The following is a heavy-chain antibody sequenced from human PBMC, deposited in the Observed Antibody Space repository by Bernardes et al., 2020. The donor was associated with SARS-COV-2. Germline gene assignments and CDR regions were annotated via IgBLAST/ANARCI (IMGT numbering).Heavy chain of an antibody. CDR2: IKQDGSEK. Sequence: VWSLRLSCVASGLTFSVNWMSWVRQAPGKGWEWVANIKQDGSEKYYVDSVKGRFTISRDNAKKSLYLQMNSLRVEDTAVYYCARAGVGWSRGMDGWGQGTTVTVSS. J-gene: IGHJ6*02. V-gene: IGHV3-7*04. CDR3: ARAGVGWSRGMDG. D-gene: IGHD6-19*01. CDR1: GLTFSVNW.